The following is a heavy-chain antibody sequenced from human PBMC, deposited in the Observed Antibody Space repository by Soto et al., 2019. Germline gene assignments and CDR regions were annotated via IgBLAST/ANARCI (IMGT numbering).Heavy chain of an antibody. CDR3: ARPSDDSSGYYQGNAFDI. CDR1: GGSISSSSYY. V-gene: IGHV4-39*01. J-gene: IGHJ3*02. CDR2: IYYSGST. D-gene: IGHD3-22*01. Sequence: QLQLQESGPGLVKPSETLSLTCTVSGGSISSSSYYWGWIRQPPGKGLEWIGSIYYSGSTYYNPSLTSRVTLYVDTSNNQFSLKLSSVTAADTAVYYCARPSDDSSGYYQGNAFDIWGQGTMVTVSS.